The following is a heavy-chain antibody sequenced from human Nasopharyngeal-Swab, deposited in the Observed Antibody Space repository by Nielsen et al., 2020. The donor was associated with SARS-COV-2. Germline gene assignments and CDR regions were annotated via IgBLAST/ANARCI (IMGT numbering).Heavy chain of an antibody. CDR2: IYYSGST. D-gene: IGHD2-15*01. Sequence: WIRQPPGKGLEWIGSIYYSGSTYRNPSLKSRDTISVDTSKNQFSLKLSSVTAADTAVYYCARRILYDGMDVWGQGTTVTVSS. J-gene: IGHJ6*02. CDR3: ARRILYDGMDV. V-gene: IGHV4-39*07.